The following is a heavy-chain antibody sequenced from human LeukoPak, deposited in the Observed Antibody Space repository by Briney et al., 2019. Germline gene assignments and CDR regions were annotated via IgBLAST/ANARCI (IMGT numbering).Heavy chain of an antibody. CDR2: ISYDGSNK. CDR3: ARSALSPGIYYFDY. CDR1: GFTFSSYA. D-gene: IGHD3-10*01. Sequence: GGSLRLSCAASGFTFSSYAMHWVRQAPGKGLEWVAVISYDGSNKYYADSVKGRFTISRDNSKNTLYLQMNSLRAEDTAVYYCARSALSPGIYYFDYWGQGTLVTVSS. V-gene: IGHV3-30-3*01. J-gene: IGHJ4*02.